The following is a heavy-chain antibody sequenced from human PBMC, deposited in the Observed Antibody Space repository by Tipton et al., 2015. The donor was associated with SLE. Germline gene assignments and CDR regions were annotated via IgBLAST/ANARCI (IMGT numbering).Heavy chain of an antibody. CDR2: IKSKTDGGTT. D-gene: IGHD5-12*01. J-gene: IGHJ6*03. CDR3: TTDDSGYDYDYYYYMDV. V-gene: IGHV3-15*01. Sequence: SLRLSCAASGFTFSNAWMSWVRQAPGKGLEWVGRIKSKTDGGTTDYAAPVKGRFTISRDDSKNTLYLQMNSLKTEDTAVYYCTTDDSGYDYDYYYYMDVWGKGTTVTVSS. CDR1: GFTFSNAW.